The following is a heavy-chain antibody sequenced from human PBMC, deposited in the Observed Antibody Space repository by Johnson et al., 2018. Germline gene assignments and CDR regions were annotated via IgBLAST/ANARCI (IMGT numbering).Heavy chain of an antibody. CDR3: ARVGFRAARSYEHGMDV. J-gene: IGHJ6*02. V-gene: IGHV3-7*01. D-gene: IGHD6-6*01. Sequence: VQLVQSGGGLVQPGGSLRLACAASGFTFSSYWMTWVRQAPGKGLEWVANIKLDGSETYYVDSVKGRFTISRDNSKNTLCLQMKSLGAEDTAVYYCARVGFRAARSYEHGMDVWGQGTTVTVSS. CDR1: GFTFSSYW. CDR2: IKLDGSET.